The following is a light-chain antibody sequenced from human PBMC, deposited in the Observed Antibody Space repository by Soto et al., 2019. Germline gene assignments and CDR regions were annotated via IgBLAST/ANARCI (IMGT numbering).Light chain of an antibody. CDR3: QQYYSIPKT. V-gene: IGKV4-1*01. Sequence: DIVMTQSPDSLAVSLGERATINCKSSQSVLYDSNNKNYLAWYQKKTGQPPKLLIYRASTRESGVPDLFSGTGSGTDFTLTISSLQAEDVAVYYCQQYYSIPKTFGQGTKVDSK. CDR2: RAS. CDR1: QSVLYDSNNKNY. J-gene: IGKJ1*01.